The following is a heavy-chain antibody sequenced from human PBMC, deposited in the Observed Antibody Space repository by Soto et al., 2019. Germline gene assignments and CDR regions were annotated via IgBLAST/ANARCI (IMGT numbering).Heavy chain of an antibody. D-gene: IGHD2-2*01. CDR1: GFTFSSYG. CDR3: AKDEGSTFPY. Sequence: GGSLRLSCAASGFTFSSYGMHWVRQAPGKGLEWVAVISYDGSNKYYADSVKGRFTISRDNSKNTLYLQMNSLRAEDTAVYYCAKDEGSTFPYWGQGTLVTVSS. J-gene: IGHJ4*02. V-gene: IGHV3-30*18. CDR2: ISYDGSNK.